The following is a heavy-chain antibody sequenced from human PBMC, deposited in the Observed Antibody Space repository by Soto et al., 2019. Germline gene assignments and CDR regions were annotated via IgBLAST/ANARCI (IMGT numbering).Heavy chain of an antibody. CDR1: GFTFSSYA. CDR3: AKVRRFGELRSLY. J-gene: IGHJ4*02. CDR2: IGVSGDTT. V-gene: IGHV3-23*01. D-gene: IGHD3-10*01. Sequence: EVQLLESGGGLVQPGGSLRLSCAASGFTFSSYAMSWVRQAPGKGLERVSAIGVSGDTTYYADSVKGRFTISRDTSKNTLYLQMGSLRAEETAVYYCAKVRRFGELRSLYWGQGTLVTVSS.